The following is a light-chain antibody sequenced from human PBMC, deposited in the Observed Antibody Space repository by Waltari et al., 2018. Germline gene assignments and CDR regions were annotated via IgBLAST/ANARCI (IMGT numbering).Light chain of an antibody. V-gene: IGLV2-14*01. CDR3: SSYTTSGTLV. Sequence: QSAPTQPASVSGSPGQSITIPCTGTSSAGGGYNFCPWHQQYPGKAPKVMIYGVNNRPSGVSNRFSGSKSGNTASLIISGLQADDEADYYCSSYTTSGTLVFGTGTKVTVL. CDR1: SSAGGGYNF. J-gene: IGLJ1*01. CDR2: GVN.